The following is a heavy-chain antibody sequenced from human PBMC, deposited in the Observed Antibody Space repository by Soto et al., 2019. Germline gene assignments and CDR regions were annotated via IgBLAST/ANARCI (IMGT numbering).Heavy chain of an antibody. Sequence: ASVKVSCKASGYTFTSYYMHWVRQAPGQGLEWMGIINPSGGSTSYAQKFQGRVTMTRGTSTSTVYMELSSLRSEDTAVYYCARGGVVVAATSAAGFDPWGQGTLVTVSS. CDR1: GYTFTSYY. CDR3: ARGGVVVAATSAAGFDP. D-gene: IGHD2-15*01. V-gene: IGHV1-46*01. CDR2: INPSGGST. J-gene: IGHJ5*02.